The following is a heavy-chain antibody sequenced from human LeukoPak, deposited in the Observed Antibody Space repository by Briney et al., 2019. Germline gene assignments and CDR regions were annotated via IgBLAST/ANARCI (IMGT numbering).Heavy chain of an antibody. CDR1: GDSVSSNSAA. V-gene: IGHV6-1*01. J-gene: IGHJ4*02. Sequence: SQTLSLTCAISGDSVSSNSAAWNWIRQSPSRGLEWLGRTYSRSNWYNDYAESVKSRITINTDTSKNQFSLQLNSVPPEDTAVYYCASGSYYFGYWGQGSLVTVSS. D-gene: IGHD3-10*01. CDR2: TYSRSNWYN. CDR3: ASGSYYFGY.